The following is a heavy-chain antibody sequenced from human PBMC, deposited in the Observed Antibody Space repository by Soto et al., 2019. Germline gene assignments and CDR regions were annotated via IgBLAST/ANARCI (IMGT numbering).Heavy chain of an antibody. CDR3: AAREGRYYYGMDV. V-gene: IGHV1-2*02. Sequence: SVKVCWKASGYTFTCSYMHWVRQAPGQGLEWMGWINPNSGGTNYAQKFQGRVTMTRDTSISTAYMELSRLRSDDTAVYYCAAREGRYYYGMDVWGQGTTVTVSS. CDR2: INPNSGGT. J-gene: IGHJ6*02. CDR1: GYTFTCSY.